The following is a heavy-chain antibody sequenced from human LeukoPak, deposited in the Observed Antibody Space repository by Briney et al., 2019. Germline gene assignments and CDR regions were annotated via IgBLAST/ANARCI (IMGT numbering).Heavy chain of an antibody. CDR1: GYTFTSYG. Sequence: PGASVKVSCKASGYTFTSYGISWVRQAPGQGLEWMGWISAYNGNTNYAQKLQGRVTMTTDTSTSTAYMEPRSLRSDDTAVYYCARDRGYCSGGSCSAFDYWGQGTLVTVSS. CDR3: ARDRGYCSGGSCSAFDY. CDR2: ISAYNGNT. V-gene: IGHV1-18*01. D-gene: IGHD2-15*01. J-gene: IGHJ4*02.